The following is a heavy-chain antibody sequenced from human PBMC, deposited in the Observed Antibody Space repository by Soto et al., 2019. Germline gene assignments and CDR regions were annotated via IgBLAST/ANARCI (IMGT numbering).Heavy chain of an antibody. D-gene: IGHD2-2*01. Sequence: QVLLVDSGGGVVQPGRSLRLSCAASGFTFSSYAMNWVRQAPGKGLEWVALISHDEINKYYADSVRGRFTISRDSSTNTLYLQMNSLRAADTAVYYCGRCTSTSCHLGSDYWGQGTLVTVSS. J-gene: IGHJ4*02. CDR2: ISHDEINK. V-gene: IGHV3-30-3*01. CDR3: GRCTSTSCHLGSDY. CDR1: GFTFSSYA.